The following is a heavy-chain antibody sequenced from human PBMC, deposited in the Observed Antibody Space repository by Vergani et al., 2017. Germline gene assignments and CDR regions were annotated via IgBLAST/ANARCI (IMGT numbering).Heavy chain of an antibody. CDR1: GFTFSSYA. D-gene: IGHD3-22*01. CDR3: AKTVPYDSSGWGFDY. V-gene: IGHV3-23*01. J-gene: IGHJ4*02. CDR2: ISGSAIST. Sequence: EVQLLESGGGLVQPGGSLRLSCAASGFTFSSYAMSWVRQAPGKGLEWVSAISGSAISTYYADSVKGRFTISRDNSKNTLYLQMNSLRAEDTAVYYCAKTVPYDSSGWGFDYWGQGTLVTVSS.